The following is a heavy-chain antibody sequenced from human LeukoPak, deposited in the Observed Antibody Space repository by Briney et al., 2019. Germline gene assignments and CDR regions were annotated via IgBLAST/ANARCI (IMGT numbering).Heavy chain of an antibody. Sequence: GASVKVSCKASGHTFTGYYMHWVRQAPGQGLEWMGWINPNSGGTNYAQKFQGWVTMTRDTSISTAYMELSRLRSDDTAVYYCARGSRIAAAGTRNEYFQHWGQGTLVTVSS. D-gene: IGHD6-13*01. CDR2: INPNSGGT. V-gene: IGHV1-2*04. J-gene: IGHJ1*01. CDR3: ARGSRIAAAGTRNEYFQH. CDR1: GHTFTGYY.